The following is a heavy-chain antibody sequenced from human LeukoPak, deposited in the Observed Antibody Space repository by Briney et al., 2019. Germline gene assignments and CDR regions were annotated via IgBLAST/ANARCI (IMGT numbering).Heavy chain of an antibody. Sequence: PSETLSLTCTVSAGSISSFYWSWIRQPAGKLLEWIGRIYTSGTPNYNPSLKARATMSVDTSKKQLSRNRSAVTPTHTPGYHCARGVEHYYDSSGYIYWGQGTLVTVSS. CDR3: ARGVEHYYDSSGYIY. CDR1: AGSISSFY. V-gene: IGHV4-4*07. CDR2: IYTSGTP. J-gene: IGHJ4*02. D-gene: IGHD3-22*01.